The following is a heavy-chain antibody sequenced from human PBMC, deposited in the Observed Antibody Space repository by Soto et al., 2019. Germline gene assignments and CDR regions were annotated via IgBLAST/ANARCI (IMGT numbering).Heavy chain of an antibody. CDR2: IWYDGSNK. V-gene: IGHV3-33*01. D-gene: IGHD6-13*01. CDR1: GFTFSSYG. J-gene: IGHJ4*02. CDR3: ARDPGGVAAAGTLDY. Sequence: QVQLVESGGGVVQPGRSLRLSCAASGFTFSSYGMHWVRQAPGKGLEWVAVIWYDGSNKYYADSVKGRFTISRDNSKNTLYLQMNSLRAEDTGVYYCARDPGGVAAAGTLDYWGQGTLVNVSS.